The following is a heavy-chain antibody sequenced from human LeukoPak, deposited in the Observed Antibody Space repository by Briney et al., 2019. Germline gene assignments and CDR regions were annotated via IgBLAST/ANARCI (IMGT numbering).Heavy chain of an antibody. CDR2: ISYDGSNK. CDR1: GFTFSSYA. V-gene: IGHV3-30-3*01. Sequence: GGSLRLSCPASGFTFSSYAMHWVRQAPGKGLEWVAVISYDGSNKYYADSVKGRFTISRDNTKNTLYLQMNSLRAEDTAVYYCARDRGPYLDYWGQGTLVTVSS. D-gene: IGHD3-10*01. J-gene: IGHJ4*02. CDR3: ARDRGPYLDY.